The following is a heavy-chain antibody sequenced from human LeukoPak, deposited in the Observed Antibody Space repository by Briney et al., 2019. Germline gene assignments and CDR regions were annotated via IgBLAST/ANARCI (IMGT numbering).Heavy chain of an antibody. CDR1: GDIVSNNSAA. V-gene: IGHV6-1*01. CDR2: TYFMSEWSN. J-gene: IGHJ2*01. CDR3: ARAVAGGRYFDL. D-gene: IGHD4-23*01. Sequence: SQTLSLTCAISGDIVSNNSAAWTWIRQSPSRGLEWLGRTYFMSEWSNTYAPSMTSRITINADTSKNQFSLQLNSVTPEDTAVYFCARAVAGGRYFDLLGRGTLVTVSS.